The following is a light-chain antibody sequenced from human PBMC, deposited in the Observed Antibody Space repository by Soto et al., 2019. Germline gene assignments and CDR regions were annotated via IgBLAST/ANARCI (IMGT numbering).Light chain of an antibody. CDR1: SSDVGSYNL. CDR2: EDS. V-gene: IGLV2-23*01. Sequence: QSALTQPASVSVSPGQSITISCTGTSSDVGSYNLVSWYQQHPGNVPKLMIYEDSKRPSGVSNRFSGSKSGNTASLIISGLQAEDEADYYCCSYAGSGTWVFGGGTKLTVL. CDR3: CSYAGSGTWV. J-gene: IGLJ3*02.